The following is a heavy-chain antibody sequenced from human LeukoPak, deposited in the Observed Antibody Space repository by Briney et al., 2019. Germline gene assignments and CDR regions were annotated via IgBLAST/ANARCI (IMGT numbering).Heavy chain of an antibody. D-gene: IGHD2/OR15-2a*01. J-gene: IGHJ4*02. V-gene: IGHV3-30*18. Sequence: GGSLRLSCAASGFTFSSYWMTWVRQAPGMGLEWVAVISYDGGHTYYTDAVKGRFTISRDNSKNILYLQMNSLRAEDTAVYYCAKGENSKTYPVSGYWGQGTLVTVSS. CDR2: ISYDGGHT. CDR1: GFTFSSYW. CDR3: AKGENSKTYPVSGY.